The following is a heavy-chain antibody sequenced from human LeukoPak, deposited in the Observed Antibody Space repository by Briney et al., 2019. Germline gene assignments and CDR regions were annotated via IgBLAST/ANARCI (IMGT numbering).Heavy chain of an antibody. J-gene: IGHJ4*02. D-gene: IGHD3-22*01. Sequence: ASVKVSCKASGYTFTGYYMHWVRQAPGQGLEWMGRINPNSGGTNYAQKFQGRVTMTRDTSISTAYMELSRLRSDDTAVYYCAGDGYYDSSGYYRWGQGTLVTVSS. CDR3: AGDGYYDSSGYYR. V-gene: IGHV1-2*06. CDR1: GYTFTGYY. CDR2: INPNSGGT.